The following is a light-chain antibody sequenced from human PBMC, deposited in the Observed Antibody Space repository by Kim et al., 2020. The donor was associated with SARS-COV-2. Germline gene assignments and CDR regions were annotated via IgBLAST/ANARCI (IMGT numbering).Light chain of an antibody. Sequence: ASVGDRGTITCRASQGISNYLAWYQQKPGEIPKVLIYGASTVQSGVPSRFSGSGSGTDFTLTITSLQPEDVATYYCQKYNSAPQTFGQGTKVDIK. CDR2: GAS. J-gene: IGKJ1*01. CDR1: QGISNY. CDR3: QKYNSAPQT. V-gene: IGKV1-27*01.